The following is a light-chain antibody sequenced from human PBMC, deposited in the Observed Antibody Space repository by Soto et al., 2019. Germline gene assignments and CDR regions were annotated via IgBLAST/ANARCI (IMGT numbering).Light chain of an antibody. CDR1: QSVSSSS. J-gene: IGKJ2*01. CDR3: QQYGSAPPMYT. CDR2: GAS. V-gene: IGKV3-20*01. Sequence: EIVLTQSTGTLSLSPGERATLSCRASQSVSSSSLAWYQQKPGQAPRLLIYGASSMATGIPDRFSGSGSGTDFTLTSSRLEPDDFAVYYCQQYGSAPPMYTFGQGTKLEIK.